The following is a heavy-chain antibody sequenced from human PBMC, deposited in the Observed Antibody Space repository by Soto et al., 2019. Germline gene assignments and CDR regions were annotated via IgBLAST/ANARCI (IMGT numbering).Heavy chain of an antibody. V-gene: IGHV3-74*01. CDR1: GFTFSSYW. Sequence: GGSLRLSCAASGFTFSSYWMHWVRPVPGKGLVWVSHIDSDGSSITYADSVKGRFTISRDNANNTLYLQMNSLRVEDTAVYYCARHGPVHRIALDYWGQGTLVTVSS. CDR3: ARHGPVHRIALDY. J-gene: IGHJ4*02. D-gene: IGHD2-15*01. CDR2: IDSDGSSI.